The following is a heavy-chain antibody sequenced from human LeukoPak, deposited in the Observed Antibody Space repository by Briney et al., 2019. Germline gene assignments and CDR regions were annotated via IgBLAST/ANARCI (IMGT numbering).Heavy chain of an antibody. CDR3: GRVAKDGYSYGYVDY. J-gene: IGHJ4*02. CDR1: GGSISSYY. CDR2: IYYSGST. Sequence: SETLSLTCTVSGGSISSYYWSWIRQPPGKGLEWIGYIYYSGSTNYNPSLKSRVTISVDTSRSYFSLKLRSVTAADTAVYYCGRVAKDGYSYGYVDYWGQGTLVTVSS. D-gene: IGHD5-18*01. V-gene: IGHV4-59*01.